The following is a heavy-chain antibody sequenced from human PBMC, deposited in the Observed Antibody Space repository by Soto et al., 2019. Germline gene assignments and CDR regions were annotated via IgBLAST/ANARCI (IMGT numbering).Heavy chain of an antibody. CDR1: GFTFSSYS. CDR2: ISSSSSTI. D-gene: IGHD5-12*01. J-gene: IGHJ1*01. CDR3: ARDSRDGYNPTFQH. V-gene: IGHV3-48*02. Sequence: EVQLVESGGGLVQPGGSLRLSCAASGFTFSSYSMNWVRQAPGKGLEWVSYISSSSSTIYYADSVKGRFTISRDNAKNSLYLQMNSLRDEDTAVYYCARDSRDGYNPTFQHWGQGTLVTVSS.